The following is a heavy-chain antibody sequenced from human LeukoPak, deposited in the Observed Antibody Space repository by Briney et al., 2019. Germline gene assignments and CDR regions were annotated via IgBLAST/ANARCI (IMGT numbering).Heavy chain of an antibody. V-gene: IGHV4-31*03. CDR3: ARGSYSGSYYWFDP. CDR2: IYYSGST. J-gene: IGHJ5*02. D-gene: IGHD1-26*01. Sequence: SETLSLTCTVPGGSISSGGYYWSWIRQHPGKGLEWIGYIYYSGSTYYNPSLKSRVTISVDTSKNQFSLKLSSVTAADTAVYYCARGSYSGSYYWFDPWGQGTLVTVSS. CDR1: GGSISSGGYY.